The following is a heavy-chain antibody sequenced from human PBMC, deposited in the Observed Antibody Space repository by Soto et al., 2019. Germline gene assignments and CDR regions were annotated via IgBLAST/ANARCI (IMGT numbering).Heavy chain of an antibody. J-gene: IGHJ4*02. CDR1: GYSFTSYW. V-gene: IGHV5-51*01. D-gene: IGHD2-15*01. CDR3: ARRDCSGGSCYSAAETYYFDY. CDR2: IYPGDSDT. Sequence: QLVQSGAEVKKPGESLKISCKGSGYSFTSYWIAWVRQMPGKGLEWLGIIYPGDSDTRYSPSFQGQVTISADKSISTAYLQWSSLKASDTAMYYCARRDCSGGSCYSAAETYYFDYWGQGTLVTVSS.